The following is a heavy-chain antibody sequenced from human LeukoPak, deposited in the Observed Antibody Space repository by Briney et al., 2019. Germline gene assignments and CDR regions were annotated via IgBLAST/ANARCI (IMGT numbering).Heavy chain of an antibody. CDR1: GGSISNYY. V-gene: IGHV4-4*07. CDR2: IYSTGST. D-gene: IGHD3-10*01. J-gene: IGHJ6*04. Sequence: SETLSLTRTVSGGSISNYYWSWIRQPAGKGLEWIGRIYSTGSTNYNPSLKSRVTMSVDTSKNQFSLTLSSVTAADTAVYYCAREWDSLWFAEADVWGKGTTVTISS. CDR3: AREWDSLWFAEADV.